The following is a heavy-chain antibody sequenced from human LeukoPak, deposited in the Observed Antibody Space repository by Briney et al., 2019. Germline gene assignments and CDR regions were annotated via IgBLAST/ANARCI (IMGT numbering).Heavy chain of an antibody. V-gene: IGHV3-23*01. D-gene: IGHD6-13*01. J-gene: IGHJ4*02. CDR2: ISRSGDRT. CDR3: AKDNIPYSNSGYYLDY. CDR1: GVTFSSYA. Sequence: GGSLRLSCAASGVTFSSYAMSWVRQAPGKGLEWVSGISRSGDRTFYADSVKGRFTISRDNSKNTVLLQMNSLRAEGTAVYYCAKDNIPYSNSGYYLDYWGQGTLVTVTS.